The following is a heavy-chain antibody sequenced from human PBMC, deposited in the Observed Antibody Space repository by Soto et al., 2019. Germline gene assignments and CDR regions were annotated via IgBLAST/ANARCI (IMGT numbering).Heavy chain of an antibody. Sequence: ASVKVSCKASGGTLSSYTISWVRQAPGQGLEWMGRIIPILGIANYAQKFQERVTITRDMSTSTAYMELSSLRSEDTAVYYCAAGVMVRGVIKLFNWFDPWGQGTLVTVSS. CDR2: IIPILGIA. CDR3: AAGVMVRGVIKLFNWFDP. V-gene: IGHV1-69*02. D-gene: IGHD3-10*01. CDR1: GGTLSSYT. J-gene: IGHJ5*02.